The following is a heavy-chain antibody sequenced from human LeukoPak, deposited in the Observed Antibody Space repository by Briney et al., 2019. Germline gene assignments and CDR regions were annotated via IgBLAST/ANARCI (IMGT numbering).Heavy chain of an antibody. CDR1: GFTFSSYS. Sequence: GGSLRLSRAASGFTFSSYSMNWVRQAPGKGLEWVSSISSSSSYIYYADSVKSRFTISRDNAKNSLYLQMNSLRAEDTAVYYCARSVGYSYGYDWGQGTLGTVSS. J-gene: IGHJ4*02. V-gene: IGHV3-21*01. CDR3: ARSVGYSYGYD. CDR2: ISSSSSYI. D-gene: IGHD5-18*01.